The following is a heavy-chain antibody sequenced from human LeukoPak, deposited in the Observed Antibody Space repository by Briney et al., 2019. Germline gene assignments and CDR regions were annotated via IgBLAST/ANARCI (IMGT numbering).Heavy chain of an antibody. J-gene: IGHJ2*01. CDR2: IFHSGST. CDR1: GGSISTGHW. V-gene: IGHV4-4*02. Sequence: SETLSLTCAVSGGSISTGHWWTWVRQPPEKGLEWIGEIFHSGSTNYNPSLQSRVTISVDKSKNQFSLRLNSVTAADTAVYYCAEGSEGYFYFWGRGTLVTVSS. CDR3: AEGSEGYFYF.